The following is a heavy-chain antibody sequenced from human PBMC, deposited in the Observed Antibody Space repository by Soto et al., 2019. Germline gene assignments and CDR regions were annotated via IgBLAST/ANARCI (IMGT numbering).Heavy chain of an antibody. V-gene: IGHV1-2*04. J-gene: IGHJ4*02. CDR2: INPNSGGT. D-gene: IGHD3-22*01. CDR1: GYTFTGYY. Sequence: ASVKVSCKASGYTFTGYYMHWVRQAPGQGLEWMGWINPNSGGTNYAQKFQGWVTMTRDTSISTAHMELSRLRSDDTAVYYCAMLYYDSSGYYGWFDYWGQGTLVTVSS. CDR3: AMLYYDSSGYYGWFDY.